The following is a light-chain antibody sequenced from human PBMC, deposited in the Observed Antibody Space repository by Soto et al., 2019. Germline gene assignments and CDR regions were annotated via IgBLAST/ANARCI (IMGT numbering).Light chain of an antibody. V-gene: IGLV2-23*02. CDR1: SSNVGSYKL. Sequence: QSALTQPASVSGSPGQSITISCTGTSSNVGSYKLVSWYQQHPGKAPKLMIFEVNKRPSGVSNRFSGSKSGNTASLTISGLKGEVEADYYCCSSGGSPTYVFGTGTKLTVL. J-gene: IGLJ1*01. CDR2: EVN. CDR3: CSSGGSPTYV.